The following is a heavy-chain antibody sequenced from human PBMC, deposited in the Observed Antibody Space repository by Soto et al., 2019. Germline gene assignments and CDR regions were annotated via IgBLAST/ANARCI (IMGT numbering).Heavy chain of an antibody. J-gene: IGHJ6*02. V-gene: IGHV1-18*01. D-gene: IGHD4-17*01. CDR3: ARGVSDYGDYDVDYYYGMDV. Sequence: QVQLVQSGAEVKKPGASVKVSCKASGYTFTSYGISWVRQAPGQGREWMGWISAYNGNTNYAQKLQGRVTMTTDTSTSTAYMELRSLRSDDTAVYYCARGVSDYGDYDVDYYYGMDVWGQGTTVTVSS. CDR1: GYTFTSYG. CDR2: ISAYNGNT.